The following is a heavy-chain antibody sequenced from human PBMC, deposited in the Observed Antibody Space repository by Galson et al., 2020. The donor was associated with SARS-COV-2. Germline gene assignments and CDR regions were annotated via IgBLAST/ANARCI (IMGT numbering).Heavy chain of an antibody. CDR3: ARGHRGVVPSPVLGLGPFYSYYYMDV. Sequence: SETLSLTCAVYGGSFSGYSWTWVRQAPGKGLEWIGEINFGGDTNYSPSLRSRVTLSVDTSKNQFSLKLRSVSAADTALYFCARGHRGVVPSPVLGLGPFYSYYYMDVWGKGTTVTVSS. CDR2: INFGGDT. D-gene: IGHD3-10*01. V-gene: IGHV4-34*01. J-gene: IGHJ6*03. CDR1: GGSFSGYS.